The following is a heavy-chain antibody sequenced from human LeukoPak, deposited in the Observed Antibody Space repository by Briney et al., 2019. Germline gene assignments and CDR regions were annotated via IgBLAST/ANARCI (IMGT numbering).Heavy chain of an antibody. Sequence: GGSLRLSCAASRFTFSSYAMSWVRQAPGKGLEWVSAISGSGGSTYYADSVKGRFAISRDNSKNTLYLQMNSLRAEDTAVYYCVARRGVVRGVQALFDYWGQGTLVTVSS. CDR2: ISGSGGST. D-gene: IGHD3-10*01. CDR1: RFTFSSYA. J-gene: IGHJ4*02. V-gene: IGHV3-23*01. CDR3: VARRGVVRGVQALFDY.